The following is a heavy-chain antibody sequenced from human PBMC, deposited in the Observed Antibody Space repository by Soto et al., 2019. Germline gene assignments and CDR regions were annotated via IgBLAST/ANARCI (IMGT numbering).Heavy chain of an antibody. V-gene: IGHV3-64*02. CDR2: ISRSGDRT. Sequence: EVQLVESGEGLVQPGGSLRLSCAASGFTFSSYNIHWIRQAPGKGLEFVSAISRSGDRTYYADSVKGRFTITRDNSKHTVWLQMGSLRADDMAVYYCARARCSSGQCYYFDYWGRGALVSVSS. J-gene: IGHJ4*02. CDR3: ARARCSSGQCYYFDY. CDR1: GFTFSSYN. D-gene: IGHD2-15*01.